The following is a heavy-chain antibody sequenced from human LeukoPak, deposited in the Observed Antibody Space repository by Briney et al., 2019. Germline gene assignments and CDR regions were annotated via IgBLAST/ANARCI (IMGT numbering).Heavy chain of an antibody. J-gene: IGHJ4*02. CDR2: INPNSGGT. CDR1: GYTFTGYN. V-gene: IGHV1-2*02. Sequence: ASVKVSCKFSGYTFTGYNMQWLRQAPGQGLEWMGWINPNSGGTNYAQKFQGRVTMTRDTSISTAYMELSRLRSDDTAVYYCARDGHFDYWGQGTLVTVSS. CDR3: ARDGHFDY.